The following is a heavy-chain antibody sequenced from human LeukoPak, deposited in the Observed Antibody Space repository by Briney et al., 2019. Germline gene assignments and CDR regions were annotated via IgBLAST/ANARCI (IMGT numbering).Heavy chain of an antibody. D-gene: IGHD6-19*01. CDR1: GYTFTGYY. Sequence: ASVKVSCKASGYTFTGYYMHWVRQAPGQGLEWMGWINPNSGGTNYAQKFQGRATMTRDTSISTAYMELSRLRSDDTAVYYCATPQARGWYGFDFDYWGRGTLVTVSS. J-gene: IGHJ4*02. CDR3: ATPQARGWYGFDFDY. CDR2: INPNSGGT. V-gene: IGHV1-2*02.